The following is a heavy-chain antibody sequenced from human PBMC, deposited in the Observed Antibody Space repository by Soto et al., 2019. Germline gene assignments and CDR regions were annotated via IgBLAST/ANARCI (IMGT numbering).Heavy chain of an antibody. CDR1: GFSFRNYG. V-gene: IGHV3-33*01. CDR2: IWYDGSNK. D-gene: IGHD3-3*01. J-gene: IGHJ4*02. Sequence: TGGCLRLSCAASGFSFRNYGMHWVRQAPGKGLEWVALIWYDGSNKYYVDSVKGRFTISRDNSKNTLELQMNSLRAEDTAVYYCARDIHYDFWSGYYPDYWGQGTQVTVSS. CDR3: ARDIHYDFWSGYYPDY.